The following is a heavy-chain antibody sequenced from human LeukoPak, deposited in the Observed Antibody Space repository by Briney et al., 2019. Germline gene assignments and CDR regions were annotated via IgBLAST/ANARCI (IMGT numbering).Heavy chain of an antibody. CDR2: INPNSGGT. CDR1: GYTLTGYY. V-gene: IGHV1-2*02. D-gene: IGHD1-26*01. Sequence: GASVKVSCKASGYTLTGYYMHWVRQAPGQGLEWMGWINPNSGGTNYAQKFQGRVTMTRDTSISTAYMELSRLRSDDTAIYYCARERTQYSGSYGYWGQGTLVTVSS. J-gene: IGHJ4*02. CDR3: ARERTQYSGSYGY.